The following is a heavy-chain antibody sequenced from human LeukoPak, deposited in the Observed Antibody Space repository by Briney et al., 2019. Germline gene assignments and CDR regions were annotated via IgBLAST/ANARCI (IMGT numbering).Heavy chain of an antibody. J-gene: IGHJ6*03. CDR3: ARGKGIYYYYMDV. D-gene: IGHD3-10*01. Sequence: SETLSLTCTVSGGSISTSSYSWGWIRQPPGKGLEWIGSIYYSGSTYYNPSLKSRVTISVDTSKNQFSLKLSSVTAADTAVYYCARGKGIYYYYMDVWGKGTTVTVSS. V-gene: IGHV4-39*07. CDR2: IYYSGST. CDR1: GGSISTSSYS.